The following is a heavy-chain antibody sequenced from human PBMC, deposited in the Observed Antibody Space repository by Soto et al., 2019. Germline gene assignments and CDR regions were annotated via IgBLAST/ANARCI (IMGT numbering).Heavy chain of an antibody. J-gene: IGHJ4*02. CDR3: ARAGFSYGHLLF. CDR1: GGPINTGDYY. D-gene: IGHD3-10*01. Sequence: SETLSLTCNVSGGPINTGDYYWNWIRHPPGKGLEWIGYVFYSGATNYSPSLKSRAAISMDTSKNQFSLSLTSVTAADTAVYYCARAGFSYGHLLFWGQGIRVTVSS. CDR2: VFYSGAT. V-gene: IGHV4-30-4*01.